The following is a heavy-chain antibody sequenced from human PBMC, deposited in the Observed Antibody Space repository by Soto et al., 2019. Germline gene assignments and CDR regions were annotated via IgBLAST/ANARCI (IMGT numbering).Heavy chain of an antibody. CDR1: GFTFSSYG. Sequence: GGSLRLSCAASGFTFSSYGMHWVRQAPGKGLEWVAVISYDGSNKYYADSVKGRFTISRDNSKNTLYLQMNSLRAEDTAVYYCAKDKGGSSFDYWGQGTLVTVSS. CDR3: AKDKGGSSFDY. J-gene: IGHJ4*02. D-gene: IGHD6-13*01. CDR2: ISYDGSNK. V-gene: IGHV3-30*18.